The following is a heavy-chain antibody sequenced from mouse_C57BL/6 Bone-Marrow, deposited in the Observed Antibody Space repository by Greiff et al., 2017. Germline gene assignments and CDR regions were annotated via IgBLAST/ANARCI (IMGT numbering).Heavy chain of an antibody. CDR3: ARDTNWDYYAMDY. V-gene: IGHV5-4*01. CDR1: GFTFSSYA. D-gene: IGHD4-1*01. CDR2: ISDGGSYT. J-gene: IGHJ4*01. Sequence: EVMLVESGGGLVKPGGSLKLSCAASGFTFSSYAMSWVRQTPEKRLEWVATISDGGSYTYYPDNVKGRFTISRDNAKNNLYLQMSHLKSEDTAMYYCARDTNWDYYAMDYWGQGTSVTVSS.